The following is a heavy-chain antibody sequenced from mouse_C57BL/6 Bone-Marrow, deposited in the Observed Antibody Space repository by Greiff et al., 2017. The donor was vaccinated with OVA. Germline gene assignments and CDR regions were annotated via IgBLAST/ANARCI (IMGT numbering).Heavy chain of an antibody. CDR3: TTYDYPYYAMDY. CDR2: IDPENGDT. J-gene: IGHJ4*01. Sequence: VQLQQSGAELVRPGASVKLSCTASGFNIKDDYMHWVKQRPEQGLEWIGWIDPENGDTEYASKFQGKATITADTSSNTAYLQLSSLTSEDTAVYYCTTYDYPYYAMDYWGQGTSVTVSS. V-gene: IGHV14-4*01. D-gene: IGHD2-4*01. CDR1: GFNIKDDY.